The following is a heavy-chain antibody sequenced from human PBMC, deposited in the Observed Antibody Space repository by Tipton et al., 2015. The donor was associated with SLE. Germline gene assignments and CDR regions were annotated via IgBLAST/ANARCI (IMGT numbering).Heavy chain of an antibody. Sequence: QLVQSGSELKKPGASVKVSCKASGYTFTNYAMNWVRQAPGQGLEWMGWISGYNGNTNYAQNFQGRVTMTTDTSTRTAYMELRSLRSDDTAVYYCARERQLGLWGQGTLVTVSS. J-gene: IGHJ5*02. D-gene: IGHD6-13*01. CDR1: GYTFTNYA. CDR2: ISGYNGNT. CDR3: ARERQLGL. V-gene: IGHV1-18*01.